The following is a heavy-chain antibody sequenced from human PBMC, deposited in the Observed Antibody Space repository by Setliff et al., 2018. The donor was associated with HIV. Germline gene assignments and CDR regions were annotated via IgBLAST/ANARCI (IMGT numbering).Heavy chain of an antibody. CDR1: GYTFTGYY. CDR3: ARNSKNWNYPVEYYDYYMDV. J-gene: IGHJ6*03. V-gene: IGHV1-2*06. CDR2: INPNSGGT. Sequence: GASVKISCKASGYTFTGYYMHWVRQAPGQGLEWMGRINPNSGGTNYAQKFQGRVTMTRDTSISTPYMELSRLRSDDTAVYYCARNSKNWNYPVEYYDYYMDVWGTGTTVTVSS. D-gene: IGHD1-7*01.